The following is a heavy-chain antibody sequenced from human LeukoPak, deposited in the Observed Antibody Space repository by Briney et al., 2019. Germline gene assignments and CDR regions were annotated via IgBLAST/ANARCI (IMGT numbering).Heavy chain of an antibody. D-gene: IGHD4-23*01. CDR1: GFTVSSNY. J-gene: IGHJ4*02. CDR2: IYSGGST. CDR3: ARDQGNLFFDY. Sequence: GGFLRLSCAASGFTVSSNYMSWVRQAPGKGLEWVSVIYSGGSTYYADSVKGRFTISRDNSKNTLYLRMNSLRAEDTAVYYCARDQGNLFFDYWGQGTLVTVSS. V-gene: IGHV3-53*01.